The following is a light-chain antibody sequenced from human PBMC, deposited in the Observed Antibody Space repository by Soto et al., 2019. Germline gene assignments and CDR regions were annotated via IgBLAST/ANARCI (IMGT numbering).Light chain of an antibody. V-gene: IGKV3-15*01. CDR2: SAS. CDR1: ESVSSN. CDR3: LQYNKWPLT. J-gene: IGKJ4*01. Sequence: EIVMTQSPATLSVSQGERATLSCRASESVSSNLAWYQQKPGQAPRLLIYSASARATGIPARFSGSGSGTEFTLTISSLQSEEFAVYYCLQYNKWPLTFGGGTKVEIK.